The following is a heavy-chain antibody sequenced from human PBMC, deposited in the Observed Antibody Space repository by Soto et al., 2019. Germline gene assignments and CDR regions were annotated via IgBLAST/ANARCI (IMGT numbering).Heavy chain of an antibody. CDR1: SGSFSGHY. V-gene: IGHV4-34*01. D-gene: IGHD3-16*01. CDR2: IYHGLSI. Sequence: QVQLQQWGAGLLKPSETLSLTCAVYSGSFSGHYWSWIRQPPGKDLEWIGEIYHGLSIVYNPSLNSRNNISGDSSKNQFSLKLSSVTAADTAFYYCARHGGYFFDYWGQGTLVTVSS. CDR3: ARHGGYFFDY. J-gene: IGHJ4*02.